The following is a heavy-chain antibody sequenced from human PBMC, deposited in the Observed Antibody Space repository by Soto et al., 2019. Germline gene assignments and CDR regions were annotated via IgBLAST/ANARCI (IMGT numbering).Heavy chain of an antibody. V-gene: IGHV4-59*08. D-gene: IGHD1-26*01. CDR3: ARGGGSYSGFDY. CDR2: IYYSGST. J-gene: IGHJ4*02. Sequence: PSETLSLTCTVSGGSISSYYWSWIRQPPGKGLEWIGYIYYSGSTNYNPSLKSRVTISVDTSKNQFSLKLSSVTAADTAVYYCARGGGSYSGFDYWGQGTLVTVSS. CDR1: GGSISSYY.